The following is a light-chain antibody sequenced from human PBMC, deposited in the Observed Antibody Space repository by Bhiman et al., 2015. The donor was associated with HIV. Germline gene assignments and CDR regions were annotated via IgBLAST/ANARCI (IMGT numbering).Light chain of an antibody. J-gene: IGLJ1*01. CDR2: GNN. Sequence: QSVLTQPPSVSGAPGQRVTISCTGSSSNIGAGYDVYWYQQLPGTAPKLLIYGNNNRPSGVPDRFFGSKSGTSASLAITGLQAEDEADYYCQSYDSSLSGFYVFGTGTKVTVL. V-gene: IGLV1-40*01. CDR1: SSNIGAGYD. CDR3: QSYDSSLSGFYV.